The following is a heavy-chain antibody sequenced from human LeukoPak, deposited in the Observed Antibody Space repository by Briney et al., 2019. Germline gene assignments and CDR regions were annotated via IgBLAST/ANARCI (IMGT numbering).Heavy chain of an antibody. CDR3: ARDTQEVVPAAYDY. V-gene: IGHV1-46*01. CDR2: INPSGGST. J-gene: IGHJ4*02. Sequence: ASVKVSCKASGYTFTSHYMHWVRQAPGQGLEWMGIINPSGGSTSYAQKFQGRVTMTTDTSTSTAYMELRSLRSDDTAVYYCARDTQEVVPAAYDYWGQGTLVTVSS. CDR1: GYTFTSHY. D-gene: IGHD2-2*01.